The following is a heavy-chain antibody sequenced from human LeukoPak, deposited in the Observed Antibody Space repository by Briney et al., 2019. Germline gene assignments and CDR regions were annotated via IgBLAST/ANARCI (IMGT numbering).Heavy chain of an antibody. CDR3: ARYYGPGTFAVDY. D-gene: IGHD3-10*01. Sequence: GGSLRLSCAASGFTFSSSWMHWVRQAPGKGLVWVSRISSDGSDTSYADSVKGRFTISRDNAKNTLYLQMSSLRAEDAAVYYCARYYGPGTFAVDYWGQGTLVTVSS. J-gene: IGHJ4*02. CDR1: GFTFSSSW. CDR2: ISSDGSDT. V-gene: IGHV3-74*01.